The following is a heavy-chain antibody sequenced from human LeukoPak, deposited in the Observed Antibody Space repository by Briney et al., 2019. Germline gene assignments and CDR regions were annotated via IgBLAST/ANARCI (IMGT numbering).Heavy chain of an antibody. D-gene: IGHD3-22*01. Sequence: PSETLSLTCTVSGGSISSYYWSWIRQPPGKGLEWIGYIYYSGSTNYNPSLKSRVTISVDTSKNQFSLKLSSVTAADTAVYYCARQIKDYYDSSSYPDYFDYWGQGTLVTVSS. CDR1: GGSISSYY. CDR2: IYYSGST. V-gene: IGHV4-59*08. CDR3: ARQIKDYYDSSSYPDYFDY. J-gene: IGHJ4*02.